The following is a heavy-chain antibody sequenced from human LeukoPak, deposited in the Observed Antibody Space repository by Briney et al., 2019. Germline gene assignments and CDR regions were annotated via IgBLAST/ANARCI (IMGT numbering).Heavy chain of an antibody. CDR3: AKESSGWYPGYFAY. V-gene: IGHV3-23*01. CDR1: GFTFSSYA. D-gene: IGHD6-19*01. Sequence: PGGPLRLSCGASGFTFSSYAMSWVRQAPGKGREGVSAISGSGGSTYYADSVKGRFTISRDHSKNTLYLQINSLRAEATAVYYCAKESSGWYPGYFAYWGQAPLATVSS. J-gene: IGHJ4*02. CDR2: ISGSGGST.